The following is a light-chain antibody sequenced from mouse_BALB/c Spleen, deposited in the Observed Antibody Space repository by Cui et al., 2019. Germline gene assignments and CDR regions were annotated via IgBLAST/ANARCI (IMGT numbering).Light chain of an antibody. CDR1: QSGIND. Sequence: SIVMTQTPNFLLVSAGDRVNITSKASQSGINDVAWYQQKPGQSPKLLIYYASNRYTGVPARFTGSGYGTDFTFTISTVQAEDVAVYFCQQDYSSPWTFGGGTKLEIK. CDR2: YAS. V-gene: IGKV6-32*01. J-gene: IGKJ1*01. CDR3: QQDYSSPWT.